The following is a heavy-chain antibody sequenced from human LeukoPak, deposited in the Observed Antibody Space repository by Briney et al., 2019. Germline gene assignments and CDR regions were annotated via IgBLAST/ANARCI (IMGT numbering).Heavy chain of an antibody. V-gene: IGHV3-53*01. CDR1: GVNVRSNY. J-gene: IGHJ4*02. CDR3: ARRHYYDTARFDY. D-gene: IGHD3-22*01. CDR2: MYSSGST. Sequence: GSLRLSCAASGVNVRSNYMSWVRQAPGKGLEWVSVMYSSGSTYYADSVKGRFTISRDSSKNTLYLQMNSLRAEDTAVYYCARRHYYDTARFDYWGQGTLVTVSS.